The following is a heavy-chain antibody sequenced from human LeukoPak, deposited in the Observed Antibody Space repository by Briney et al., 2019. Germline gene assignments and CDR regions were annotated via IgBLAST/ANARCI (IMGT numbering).Heavy chain of an antibody. D-gene: IGHD2-21*02. CDR1: TDSLSSYY. CDR3: ARAPCGGDCYSPDYWYFDL. Sequence: SETLSLTCTVSTDSLSSYYWSWIRLPPGKGLEWIGYISYSGSTNYNPSLKSRVTISIDTSKKHFSLKPRSVTAADTATYYCARAPCGGDCYSPDYWYFDLWGRGTLVSVSS. CDR2: ISYSGST. J-gene: IGHJ2*01. V-gene: IGHV4-59*01.